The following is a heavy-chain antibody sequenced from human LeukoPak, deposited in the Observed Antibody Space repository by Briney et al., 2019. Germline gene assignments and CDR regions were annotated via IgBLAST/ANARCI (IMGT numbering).Heavy chain of an antibody. D-gene: IGHD3-22*01. J-gene: IGHJ5*02. CDR2: IKQDGSEK. V-gene: IGHV3-7*01. Sequence: GGSLRLSCAASGFTFSSYWMSWVRQAPGKGLEWVANIKQDGSEKQYVDSVKGRFTISRDNAKNSLYLQMNSLRAEDTAVYYCAKVRYDSTGYRSFRWFDPWGQGTLVTVSS. CDR3: AKVRYDSTGYRSFRWFDP. CDR1: GFTFSSYW.